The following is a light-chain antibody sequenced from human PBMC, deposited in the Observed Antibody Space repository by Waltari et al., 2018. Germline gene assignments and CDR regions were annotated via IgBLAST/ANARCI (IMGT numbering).Light chain of an antibody. Sequence: SYVVTQPPSVSVAPGKTARLPCGGNNIGTNSVHRYQQKPGQAPVVVIYYSRERPSGIPERFSGSNSGNTATLTISWVEVGDEADYHCQVLDSATDHVVFGGGTRLTVL. J-gene: IGLJ2*01. CDR3: QVLDSATDHVV. V-gene: IGLV3-21*04. CDR2: YSR. CDR1: NIGTNS.